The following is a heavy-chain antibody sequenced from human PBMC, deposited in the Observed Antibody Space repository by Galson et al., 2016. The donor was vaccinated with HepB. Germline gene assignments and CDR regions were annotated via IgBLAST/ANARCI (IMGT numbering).Heavy chain of an antibody. J-gene: IGHJ6*02. Sequence: SLRLSCAASGFTVYGNYMSWVRQAPGKGLEWVSMIYSRGDTYYADSVKGRFTISRDFSKNKVSLQIDSLTAEDTALYYCARAVGLWNGYSYLFHGLDVWGQGTTVTVSS. CDR3: ARAVGLWNGYSYLFHGLDV. D-gene: IGHD3-3*01. CDR2: IYSRGDT. V-gene: IGHV3-53*01. CDR1: GFTVYGNY.